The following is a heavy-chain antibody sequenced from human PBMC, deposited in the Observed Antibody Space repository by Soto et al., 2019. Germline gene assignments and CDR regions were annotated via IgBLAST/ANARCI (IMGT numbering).Heavy chain of an antibody. CDR1: GFTFSSYA. D-gene: IGHD6-13*01. V-gene: IGHV3-23*01. J-gene: IGHJ4*02. CDR2: ISGSGGST. CDR3: AKNMGISSTEYYFDY. Sequence: GGSLRLSCAASGFTFSSYAMSWVRQAPGKGLEWVSAISGSGGSTYYADSVKGRFTISRDNSKNTLYLQMNSLRAEDTAVYYCAKNMGISSTEYYFDYWGQGTLVTVSS.